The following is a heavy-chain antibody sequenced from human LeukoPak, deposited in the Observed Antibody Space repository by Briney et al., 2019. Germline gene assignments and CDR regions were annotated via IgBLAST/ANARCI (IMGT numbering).Heavy chain of an antibody. D-gene: IGHD2/OR15-2a*01. CDR1: GFTFSSYW. J-gene: IGHJ4*02. CDR3: ASTNRLDY. V-gene: IGHV3-74*01. Sequence: QSGESLTLSCAASGFTFSSYWMHWVRQAPGKGPLWVSRIKRDGISKSYEDCVKGRFSISIDNAKNTLYLQMNSLRVEDTAVYYRASTNRLDYWGQGTVVTVSS. CDR2: IKRDGISK.